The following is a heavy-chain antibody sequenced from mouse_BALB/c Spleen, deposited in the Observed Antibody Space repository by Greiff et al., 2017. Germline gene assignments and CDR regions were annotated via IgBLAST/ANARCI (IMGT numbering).Heavy chain of an antibody. J-gene: IGHJ4*01. Sequence: DVKLVESGGDLVKPGGSLKLSCAASGFTFSSYGMSWVRQTPDKRLELVATINSNGGSTYYPDSVKGRFTISRDNAKNTLYLQMSSLKSEDTAMYYCARVDGYYEAMDYWGQGTSVTVSS. V-gene: IGHV5-6-3*01. D-gene: IGHD2-3*01. CDR1: GFTFSSYG. CDR3: ARVDGYYEAMDY. CDR2: INSNGGST.